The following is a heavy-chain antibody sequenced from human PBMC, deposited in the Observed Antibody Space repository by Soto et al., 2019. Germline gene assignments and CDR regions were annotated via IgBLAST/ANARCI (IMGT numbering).Heavy chain of an antibody. V-gene: IGHV1-69*13. Sequence: GASVKVSCKASGGTFSSYAISWVRQAPGQGLEWMGGIIPIFGTANYAQKFQGRVTITADESTSTAYMELSSLRSEDTAVYYCARPSVFAGWELLEAYYYGMDVWGQGTTVTVSS. CDR3: ARPSVFAGWELLEAYYYGMDV. D-gene: IGHD1-26*01. CDR2: IIPIFGTA. J-gene: IGHJ6*02. CDR1: GGTFSSYA.